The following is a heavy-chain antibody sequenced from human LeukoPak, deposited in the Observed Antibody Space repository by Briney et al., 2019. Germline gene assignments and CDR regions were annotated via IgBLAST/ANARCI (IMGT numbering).Heavy chain of an antibody. V-gene: IGHV3-11*01. J-gene: IGHJ3*02. Sequence: GGSLRLSCAASGFTFSDYYMSWIRQAPGKGLEWVSYISSSGSTIYYADSVKGRFTISRDNAKNSLYLQMNSLRAEDTAVYYCARDRSSTVTIDAFDIWGQGTMVTVSS. CDR1: GFTFSDYY. CDR2: ISSSGSTI. D-gene: IGHD4-17*01. CDR3: ARDRSSTVTIDAFDI.